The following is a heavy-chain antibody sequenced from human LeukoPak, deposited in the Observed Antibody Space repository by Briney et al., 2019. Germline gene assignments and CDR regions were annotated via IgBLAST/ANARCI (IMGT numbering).Heavy chain of an antibody. D-gene: IGHD3-10*01. CDR2: INPNSGGT. Sequence: GASVKVSCKASGYTFTGYYMHWVRQAPGQGLEWMGWINPNSGGTNYAQKFQGRVTMTRDTSISTAYMELSRLRSDDTAVYYCARDGGGDRCYGSGSYPPLPYWGQGTLVTVSS. J-gene: IGHJ4*02. CDR1: GYTFTGYY. CDR3: ARDGGGDRCYGSGSYPPLPY. V-gene: IGHV1-2*02.